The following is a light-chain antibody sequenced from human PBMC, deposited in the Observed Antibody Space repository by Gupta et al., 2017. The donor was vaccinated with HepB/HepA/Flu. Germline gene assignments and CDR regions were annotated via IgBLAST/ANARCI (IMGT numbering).Light chain of an antibody. V-gene: IGKV1-5*03. CDR3: QQYYYYPT. Sequence: DTQMTQSPSTLSAYVGDRVTITCRASQSVYSWVAWYQQKPGRAPRLLIYKASNLQSGVPSRFSGSGSATEFILTISSLQPDDFATYYCQQYYYYPTFGEGTRVEV. CDR1: QSVYSW. CDR2: KAS. J-gene: IGKJ4*01.